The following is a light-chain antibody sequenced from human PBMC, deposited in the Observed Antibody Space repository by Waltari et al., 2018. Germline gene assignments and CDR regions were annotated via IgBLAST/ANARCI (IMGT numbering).Light chain of an antibody. CDR1: SSDVDSYIL. CDR2: EAN. V-gene: IGLV2-23*01. J-gene: IGLJ3*02. Sequence: QSALTQPASVSGSPGQSITISCTGTSSDVDSYILVSWYQQHPGTAPKLIIFEANKRPSGVSNRCAASKSGNTASLTISGLQAEDEADYHSCSYADDSNWVFGGGTKLTVL. CDR3: CSYADDSNWV.